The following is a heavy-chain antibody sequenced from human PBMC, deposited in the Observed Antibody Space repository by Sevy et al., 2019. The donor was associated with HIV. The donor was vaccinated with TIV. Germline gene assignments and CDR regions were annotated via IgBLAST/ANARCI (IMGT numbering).Heavy chain of an antibody. CDR1: GYTFTSYG. CDR2: ISAYNGNT. V-gene: IGHV1-18*01. D-gene: IGHD3-10*01. Sequence: ASVKVSCKASGYTFTSYGISWVRQAPGQGLEWMGWISAYNGNTNYAQKLQGRVTMTTDTSTSTAYMELRSLRSDDTAAYYCARTYGSGSYYESGGFDYWGQGTLVTVSS. CDR3: ARTYGSGSYYESGGFDY. J-gene: IGHJ4*02.